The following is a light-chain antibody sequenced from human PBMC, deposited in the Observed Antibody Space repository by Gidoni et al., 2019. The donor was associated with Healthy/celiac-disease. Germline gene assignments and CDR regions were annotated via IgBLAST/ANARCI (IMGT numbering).Light chain of an antibody. Sequence: IKMTQSPSTLSASVGDRVTITCRASQSISSWLAWYQQKPGKAPKLLIYKASSLESGVPSRFSGSGSGTEFTLTISSLQPDDFATYYCQQYNSYPYSFXQXTKLEIK. V-gene: IGKV1-5*03. J-gene: IGKJ2*03. CDR2: KAS. CDR1: QSISSW. CDR3: QQYNSYPYS.